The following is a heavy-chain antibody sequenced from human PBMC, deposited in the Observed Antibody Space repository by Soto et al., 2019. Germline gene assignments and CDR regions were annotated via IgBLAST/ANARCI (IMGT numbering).Heavy chain of an antibody. V-gene: IGHV4-4*02. CDR3: AGGFGSGHYDY. Sequence: SETLSLNCDVSGVYIRSSSRWSWVRQPPGKGLEWAGEIYHSGSTNYNPSLKSRVTISVDKSKNQFSLRLTSVTAADAAVYYCAGGFGSGHYDYWGQGSLVT. CDR1: GVYIRSSSR. CDR2: IYHSGST. D-gene: IGHD3-10*01. J-gene: IGHJ4*02.